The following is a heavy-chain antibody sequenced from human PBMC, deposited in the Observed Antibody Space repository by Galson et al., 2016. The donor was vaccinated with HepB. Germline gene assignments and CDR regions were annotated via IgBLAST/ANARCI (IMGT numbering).Heavy chain of an antibody. CDR2: INYRGNT. Sequence: QVQLQESGPGLVKPSETLSLTCTVSGVSISTHYWSWIRQPPGKGLEWIGYINYRGNTNYNPSLKSRLTLSVDKSRNHFSLNLSSVTAADTAVYYCTRDLADGYGLDVWGQGATVIVSS. V-gene: IGHV4-59*11. J-gene: IGHJ6*02. D-gene: IGHD5-24*01. CDR1: GVSISTHY. CDR3: TRDLADGYGLDV.